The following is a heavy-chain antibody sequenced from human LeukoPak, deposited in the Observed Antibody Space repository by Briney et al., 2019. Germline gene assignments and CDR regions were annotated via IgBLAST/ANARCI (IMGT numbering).Heavy chain of an antibody. Sequence: ASVKVSCKVSGYTFTDYYMHWVQQAPGKGLEWMGLVDPEDGETIYAEKFQGRVTTTADTSTDTAYMELSSLRSEDTAVYYCATQPGGGVAAAVHDGYWGQGTLVTVSS. CDR3: ATQPGGGVAAAVHDGY. V-gene: IGHV1-69-2*01. CDR1: GYTFTDYY. CDR2: VDPEDGET. J-gene: IGHJ4*02. D-gene: IGHD6-13*01.